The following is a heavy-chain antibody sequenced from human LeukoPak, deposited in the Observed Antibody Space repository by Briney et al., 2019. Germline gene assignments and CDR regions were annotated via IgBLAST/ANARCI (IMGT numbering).Heavy chain of an antibody. CDR3: ARGGYYYDSSGILDGSAFDI. V-gene: IGHV1-8*03. Sequence: ASVKVSCKASGYTFTSYDINWVRQATGQGLEWMGWMNPNSGNTGYAQKFQGRVTITRNTSISTAYMELSSLRSEDTAVYYCARGGYYYDSSGILDGSAFDIWGQGTMVTVSS. D-gene: IGHD3-22*01. J-gene: IGHJ3*02. CDR1: GYTFTSYD. CDR2: MNPNSGNT.